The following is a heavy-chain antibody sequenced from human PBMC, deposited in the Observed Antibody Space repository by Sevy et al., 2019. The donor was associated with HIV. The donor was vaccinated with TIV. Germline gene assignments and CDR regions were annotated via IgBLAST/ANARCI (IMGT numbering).Heavy chain of an antibody. CDR3: ARDSGYYYYYGMDV. CDR2: ISSSGSTI. V-gene: IGHV3-11*01. CDR1: GFTFSDYY. J-gene: IGHJ6*02. Sequence: GGSLRLSCAASGFTFSDYYMSWIRQAPGKGLEWVSYISSSGSTIYYADSVKGRFTISRDNAKNSLYLQMNSLRAEETAVYYCARDSGYYYYYGMDVWGQGTTVTVSS. D-gene: IGHD3-10*01.